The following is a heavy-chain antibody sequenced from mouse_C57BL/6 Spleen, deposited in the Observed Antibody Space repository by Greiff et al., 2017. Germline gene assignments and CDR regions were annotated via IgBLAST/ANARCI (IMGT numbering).Heavy chain of an antibody. CDR3: ARDPVYGNYFDY. V-gene: IGHV3-6*01. CDR1: GYSITSGYY. J-gene: IGHJ2*01. Sequence: VQLKESGPGLVKPSQSLSLTCSVTGYSITSGYYWNWIRQFPGNKLEWMGYISYDGSNNYNPSLKNRISITPDTSKNQFFLKLNSVTTEDTATYYCARDPVYGNYFDYWGQGTTLTVSS. CDR2: ISYDGSN. D-gene: IGHD2-1*01.